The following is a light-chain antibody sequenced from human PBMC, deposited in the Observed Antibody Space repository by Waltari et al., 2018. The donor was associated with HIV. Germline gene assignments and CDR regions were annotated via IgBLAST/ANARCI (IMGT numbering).Light chain of an antibody. CDR2: DVS. J-gene: IGLJ1*01. Sequence: QSALTQPASVSGSPGQSITISCTGTSSDVGGYNSVAWSQQHPGKAPKLIIYDVSNRPSGLPYRLSGYKYGKTASLTISGLQAEDEADYYCKSKTSSSTPCVFGTGTKGTVL. V-gene: IGLV2-14*03. CDR3: KSKTSSSTPCV. CDR1: SSDVGGYNS.